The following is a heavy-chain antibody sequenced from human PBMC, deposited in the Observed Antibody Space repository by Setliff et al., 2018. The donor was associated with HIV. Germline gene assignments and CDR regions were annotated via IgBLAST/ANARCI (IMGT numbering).Heavy chain of an antibody. Sequence: ASVKVSCKASGYTFTSYYMHWVRQAPGQGLEWMGIINPSSGSTTYVQKFQGRVTMTRDTSTSTVYMELSSLRSEDTAVYYCARDPAPSSSASYFQHWGQGTPVTVS. D-gene: IGHD6-6*01. CDR3: ARDPAPSSSASYFQH. V-gene: IGHV1-46*01. J-gene: IGHJ1*01. CDR1: GYTFTSYY. CDR2: INPSSGST.